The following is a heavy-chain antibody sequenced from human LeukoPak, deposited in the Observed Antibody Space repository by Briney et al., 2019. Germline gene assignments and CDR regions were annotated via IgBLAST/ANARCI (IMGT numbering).Heavy chain of an antibody. D-gene: IGHD3-9*01. V-gene: IGHV3-30-3*01. CDR3: AREGPLTGAYYYYYYMDV. J-gene: IGHJ6*03. CDR1: GFTFSSYA. CDR2: ISYDGSNK. Sequence: PGGSLRLSCAASGFTFSSYAMHWVRQAPGKGLEWVAVISYDGSNKYYADSVKGRFTISRDNSKNTLYLQMNSLRAEDTAVYYCAREGPLTGAYYYYYYMDVWGKGTTVTVSS.